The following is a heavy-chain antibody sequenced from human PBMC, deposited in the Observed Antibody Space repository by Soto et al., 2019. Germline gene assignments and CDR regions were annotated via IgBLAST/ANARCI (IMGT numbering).Heavy chain of an antibody. Sequence: PSETLSLTCTVSGDSVTSGDYYWSWIRQPPGKGLEWIGYIYYSGNTNYSPSLKSRVAISLDTSHNQFSLKLSSVTAADTAVYFCARIPVDTYMTYWFDPCGQGTLVTIS. J-gene: IGHJ5*01. V-gene: IGHV4-61*08. D-gene: IGHD5-18*01. CDR3: ARIPVDTYMTYWFDP. CDR1: GDSVTSGDYY. CDR2: IYYSGNT.